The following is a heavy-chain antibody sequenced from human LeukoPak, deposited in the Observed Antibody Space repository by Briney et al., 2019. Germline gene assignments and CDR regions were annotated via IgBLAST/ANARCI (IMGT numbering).Heavy chain of an antibody. CDR1: GFTFTSYA. D-gene: IGHD3-22*01. J-gene: IGHJ4*02. Sequence: GGSLRLSCAASGFTFTSYAMSWVRQAPGKGLEWVSTFSGASSTSYADAVKGRVTISRDNSKNILYLQMNSLRAEDTAVYYCAGSGYPEGLDFWGQGTLVTVSS. CDR2: FSGASST. V-gene: IGHV3-23*01. CDR3: AGSGYPEGLDF.